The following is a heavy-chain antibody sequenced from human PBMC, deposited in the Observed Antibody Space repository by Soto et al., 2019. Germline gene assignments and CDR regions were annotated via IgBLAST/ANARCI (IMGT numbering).Heavy chain of an antibody. CDR1: GFTFSNAW. J-gene: IGHJ4*02. CDR3: TRGPVGSTRPLDY. Sequence: EVQLVESGGGLVEPGGSLRLSCAASGFTFSNAWMSWVRQAPGKGLEWVGRIKSKSEGETIDYAAPVKGRFIISGDDSKNTLYLQMNSLKSEDTGVYYCTRGPVGSTRPLDYWGQGTLVTVSS. D-gene: IGHD2-2*01. V-gene: IGHV3-15*01. CDR2: IKSKSEGETI.